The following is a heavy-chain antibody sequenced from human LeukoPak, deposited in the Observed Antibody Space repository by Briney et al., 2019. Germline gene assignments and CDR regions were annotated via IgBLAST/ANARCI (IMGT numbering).Heavy chain of an antibody. CDR3: AELGITMIGGV. CDR2: INSHGSST. D-gene: IGHD3-10*02. V-gene: IGHV3-74*01. CDR1: GFTFSSYW. J-gene: IGHJ6*04. Sequence: AGSLRLSCAASGFTFSSYWMHWVRQAPGKGLVLVSRINSHGSSTSYADSVKGRFTISRDNAKNSLYLQMNSLRAEDTAVYYCAELGITMIGGVWGKGTTVTISS.